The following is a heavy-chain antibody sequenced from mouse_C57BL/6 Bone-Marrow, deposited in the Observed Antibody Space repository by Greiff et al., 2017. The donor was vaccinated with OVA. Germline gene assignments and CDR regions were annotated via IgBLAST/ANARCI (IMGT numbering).Heavy chain of an antibody. J-gene: IGHJ2*01. CDR2: IDPEDGDT. Sequence: EVQLQQSGAELVKPGASVKLSCTASGFNIKDYYMHWVKQRTEQGLEWIGRIDPEDGDTKYAQKFQGKATITADTSSNTAHLQVSVLTAQETAIYYCARTVVANYFDYWGQSTTLTVSS. CDR3: ARTVVANYFDY. D-gene: IGHD1-1*01. CDR1: GFNIKDYY. V-gene: IGHV14-2*01.